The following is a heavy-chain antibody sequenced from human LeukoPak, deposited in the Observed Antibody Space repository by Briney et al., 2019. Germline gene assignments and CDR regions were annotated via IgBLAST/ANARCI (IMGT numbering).Heavy chain of an antibody. CDR1: GFTFSSYA. V-gene: IGHV3-30-3*01. J-gene: IGHJ4*02. Sequence: PGGSLRLSCAASGFTFSSYAMHWVRQAPGKGLEWVAVISYDGSNKYYADSVKGRFTISRDNSKNTLYLQMNGLRAEDTAVYYCARDFGGSTSSYDFWSGSWNPHIQYYFDYWGQGTLVTVSS. D-gene: IGHD3-3*01. CDR3: ARDFGGSTSSYDFWSGSWNPHIQYYFDY. CDR2: ISYDGSNK.